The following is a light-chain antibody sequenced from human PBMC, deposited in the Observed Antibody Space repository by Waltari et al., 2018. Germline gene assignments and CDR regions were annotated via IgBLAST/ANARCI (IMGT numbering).Light chain of an antibody. Sequence: DIQTPHSPSSVSAPVADRVTLTCRASQHISSWLAWYQQIPGKAPKLLISGASNLQSGVPSRFSGSGSGTHFTLTINSLQPDDSATYYCQQTNDFPLTFGGGTKVEI. J-gene: IGKJ4*01. CDR3: QQTNDFPLT. CDR1: QHISSW. V-gene: IGKV1-12*01. CDR2: GAS.